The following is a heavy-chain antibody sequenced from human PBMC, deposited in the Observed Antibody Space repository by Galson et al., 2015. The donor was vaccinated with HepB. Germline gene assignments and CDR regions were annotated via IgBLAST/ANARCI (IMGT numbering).Heavy chain of an antibody. CDR1: GFTFSSYS. Sequence: SLRLSCAASGFTFSSYSMNWVRRAPGKGLEWVSSISSRHNYIYYADSVKGRFTISRDNAKNSLYLQVNSLRAEDTAVYYCARERGQQWLVDDFDYWGQGTLVTVSS. D-gene: IGHD6-19*01. J-gene: IGHJ4*02. CDR2: ISSRHNYI. V-gene: IGHV3-21*01. CDR3: ARERGQQWLVDDFDY.